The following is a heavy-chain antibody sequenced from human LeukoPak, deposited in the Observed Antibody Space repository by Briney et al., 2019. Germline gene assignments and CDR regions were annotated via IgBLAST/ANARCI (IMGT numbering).Heavy chain of an antibody. V-gene: IGHV3-7*01. CDR3: ARVRTEWYIDL. CDR1: GFIFNSHW. CDR2: IRQDGDEK. Sequence: PGGSLRLSCAGSGFIFNSHWMTWVRQAPGMGREWVGNIRQDGDEKFYADSVRGRFTISRDNAKNSLYLHLNSLRAEDTAIYYCARVRTEWYIDLWGRGTLVTVSP. D-gene: IGHD2-8*02. J-gene: IGHJ2*01.